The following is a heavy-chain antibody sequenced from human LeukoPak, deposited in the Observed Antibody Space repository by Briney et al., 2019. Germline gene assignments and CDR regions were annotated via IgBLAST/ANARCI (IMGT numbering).Heavy chain of an antibody. CDR3: ARGDFIAATPEGY. CDR1: GFTFSIYS. CDR2: ISSTSSYI. D-gene: IGHD6-13*01. Sequence: GGSLRLSCAASGFTFSIYSMNWVRQAPGKGLEWVLSISSTSSYINYADLVRGRFTISRDNAKNSLYLQMNSLRAEDTAMYYCARGDFIAATPEGYWGQGTLVTVSS. V-gene: IGHV3-21*06. J-gene: IGHJ4*02.